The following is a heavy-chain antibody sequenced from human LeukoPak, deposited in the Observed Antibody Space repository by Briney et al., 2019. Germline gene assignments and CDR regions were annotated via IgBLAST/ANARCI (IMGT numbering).Heavy chain of an antibody. V-gene: IGHV3-33*06. J-gene: IGHJ4*02. D-gene: IGHD2-2*02. CDR3: AKSNDCSSTSCYTGGFDY. CDR1: GFTFSSYG. Sequence: GGSLGLSCAASGFTFSSYGMHWVRQAPGKGLEWVAVIWYDGSNKYYADSVKGRFTISRDNSKNTLYLQMNSLRAEDTAVYYCAKSNDCSSTSCYTGGFDYWGQGTLVTVSS. CDR2: IWYDGSNK.